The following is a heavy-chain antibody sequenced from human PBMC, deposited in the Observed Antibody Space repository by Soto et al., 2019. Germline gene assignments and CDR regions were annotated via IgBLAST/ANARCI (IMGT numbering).Heavy chain of an antibody. Sequence: GGSLRLSCAASGFTFSSYAMSWVRQAPGKGLEWVSAISGSGGSTYYADSVKGRFTISRDNSKNTLYLQMNSLRAEDTAVYYCAREGLRYFDWLLFAFDIWGQGTMVTVSS. J-gene: IGHJ3*02. CDR3: AREGLRYFDWLLFAFDI. V-gene: IGHV3-23*01. D-gene: IGHD3-9*01. CDR2: ISGSGGST. CDR1: GFTFSSYA.